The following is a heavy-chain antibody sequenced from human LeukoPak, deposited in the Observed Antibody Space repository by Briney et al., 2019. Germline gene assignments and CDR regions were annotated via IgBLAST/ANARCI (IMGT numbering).Heavy chain of an antibody. CDR3: ASMTTVA. CDR2: IYSGGST. CDR1: GFTVSSNY. J-gene: IGHJ4*02. D-gene: IGHD4-23*01. Sequence: GGSLRLSCAASGFTVSSNYMSWVRQAPGKGLEWVSVIYSGGSTYYADSVKGRFTISRDDSKNTLYLQMNSLRAEGTAVYYCASMTTVARGQGTLVTVSS. V-gene: IGHV3-53*01.